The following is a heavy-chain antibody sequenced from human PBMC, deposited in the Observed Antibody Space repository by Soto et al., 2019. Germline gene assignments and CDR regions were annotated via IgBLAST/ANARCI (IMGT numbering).Heavy chain of an antibody. Sequence: AGGSLRLSCAASGFTFSSYAMSWVRQAPGKGLEWVSAISGSGGSTYYADSAKGRFTISRDNSKNTLYLQMNSLRAEDTAVYYCAKDTGESSGWLAYYYYYGMDVWGQGTTVTVSS. CDR1: GFTFSSYA. D-gene: IGHD6-19*01. CDR3: AKDTGESSGWLAYYYYYGMDV. J-gene: IGHJ6*02. V-gene: IGHV3-23*01. CDR2: ISGSGGST.